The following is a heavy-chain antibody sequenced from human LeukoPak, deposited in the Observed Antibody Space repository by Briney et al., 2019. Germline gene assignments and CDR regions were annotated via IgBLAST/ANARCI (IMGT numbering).Heavy chain of an antibody. CDR3: ARDRAWNYFDY. V-gene: IGHV3-23*01. J-gene: IGHJ4*02. CDR2: ISGNGGRT. Sequence: GGSLRLSCAASGFTFSNYAMAWVRQAPGKGLEWVSAISGNGGRTYSADSVQGRFTISRDNSKNTVYLQMDSLGAEDTAVYYCARDRAWNYFDYWGQGTLVTVSS. D-gene: IGHD3-3*01. CDR1: GFTFSNYA.